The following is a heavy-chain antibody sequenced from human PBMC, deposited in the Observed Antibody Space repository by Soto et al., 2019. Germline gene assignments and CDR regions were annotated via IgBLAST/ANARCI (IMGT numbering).Heavy chain of an antibody. V-gene: IGHV4-61*05. Sequence: PSETLSLTCTVSGGSISSSGYYWSWIRQPPGKGLEWIGYIYFSGSTNYNPSLKSRVTISVDTSKNQFSLKLSSVTAAYTAVYYCARHGAMRGKNWFDPWGQGTLVPSPQ. CDR1: GGSISSSGYY. J-gene: IGHJ5*02. D-gene: IGHD1-26*01. CDR3: ARHGAMRGKNWFDP. CDR2: IYFSGST.